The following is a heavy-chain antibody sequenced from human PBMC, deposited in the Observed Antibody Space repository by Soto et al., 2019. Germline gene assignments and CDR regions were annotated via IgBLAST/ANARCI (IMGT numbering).Heavy chain of an antibody. Sequence: QVQLQQWGAGLLKPSETLSLTCAVYGGSLIGYYWSWIRQPPGKGLEWIGEINHSGSTNYNPSLTSRVTISVAKSKTQFSLKLSSGTAADTAVYYCARGWGRIFDYWGQGTLVTVSS. J-gene: IGHJ4*02. CDR1: GGSLIGYY. CDR2: INHSGST. CDR3: ARGWGRIFDY. V-gene: IGHV4-34*01. D-gene: IGHD7-27*01.